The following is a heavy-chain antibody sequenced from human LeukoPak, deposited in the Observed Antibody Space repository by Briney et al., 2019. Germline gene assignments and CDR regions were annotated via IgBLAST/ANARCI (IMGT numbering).Heavy chain of an antibody. CDR1: GGSISNYY. J-gene: IGHJ5*02. CDR3: ARVWDRCSSTSCFLGWFDP. CDR2: IYYSGST. Sequence: PSETLSLTCTVSGGSISNYYWSWIRQPPGKGLEWIGYIYYSGSTNYNPSLKSRVTISVDTSKNQFSLKLSSVTAADTAVYYCARVWDRCSSTSCFLGWFDPWGQGTLVTVSS. V-gene: IGHV4-59*01. D-gene: IGHD2-2*01.